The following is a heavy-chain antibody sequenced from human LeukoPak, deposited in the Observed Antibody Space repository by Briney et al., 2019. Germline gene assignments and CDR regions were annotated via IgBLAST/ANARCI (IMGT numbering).Heavy chain of an antibody. D-gene: IGHD3-22*01. CDR1: GGTFSSYA. V-gene: IGHV1-69*04. J-gene: IGHJ4*02. Sequence: SVKVSCKASGGTFSSYAISWVRQAPGQGLEWMGRIIPILGIANYAQKFQGRVTITADKSTSTAYMELSSLRSEDTAVSYCARDLHYYDSSGYPLFGYWGQGTLVTVSS. CDR3: ARDLHYYDSSGYPLFGY. CDR2: IIPILGIA.